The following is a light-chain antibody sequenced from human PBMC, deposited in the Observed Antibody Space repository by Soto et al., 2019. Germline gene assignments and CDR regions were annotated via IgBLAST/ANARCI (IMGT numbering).Light chain of an antibody. Sequence: EIVLTQSPATLSLSPGERATLSCRASQSVSTSSLAWYQQKGGQAPRLLIHGASSRATGIPDRFSGSGSGTDFTLTISRLEPEDFAVYYCQQYGSSGTFGQGTKVDIK. J-gene: IGKJ1*01. CDR3: QQYGSSGT. CDR2: GAS. CDR1: QSVSTSS. V-gene: IGKV3-20*01.